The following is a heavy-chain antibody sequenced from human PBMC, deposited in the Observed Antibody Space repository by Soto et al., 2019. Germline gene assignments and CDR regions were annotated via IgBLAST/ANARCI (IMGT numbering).Heavy chain of an antibody. CDR3: ARDKITGLFDY. Sequence: ASVKVSCKASGYTFTSYYMHWVRQAPGQGLEWMGIINPSGGSTRYAQKLQGRVTMTRDTSTSTVYMELSSLRSEDTAVYYCARDKITGLFDYWGQGTLVTVSS. V-gene: IGHV1-46*04. CDR2: INPSGGST. CDR1: GYTFTSYY. D-gene: IGHD2-8*02. J-gene: IGHJ4*02.